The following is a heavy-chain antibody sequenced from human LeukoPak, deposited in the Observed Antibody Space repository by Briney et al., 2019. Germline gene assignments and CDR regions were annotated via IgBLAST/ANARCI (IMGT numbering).Heavy chain of an antibody. D-gene: IGHD1-7*01. CDR2: INDSGRT. CDR1: GGSFRNYY. V-gene: IGHV4-34*01. Sequence: SETLSLTCAVYGGSFRNYYWSWIRQTPGKGMEWIGEINDSGRTNYNPSLMSRVTVSVDTSKNQFSLRLTSVTATDTAVYYCARRWNYGRNYYIDVWGKGAAVSVSS. CDR3: ARRWNYGRNYYIDV. J-gene: IGHJ6*03.